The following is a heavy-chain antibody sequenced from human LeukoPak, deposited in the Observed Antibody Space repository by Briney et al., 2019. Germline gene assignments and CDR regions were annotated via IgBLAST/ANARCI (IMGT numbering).Heavy chain of an antibody. D-gene: IGHD1-26*01. Sequence: GGSLRLSCAASGFTFSSYSMNWVRQAPGKGLEWVSSISSSSSYIYYADSVKGRFTISRDKAKNSLYRQMNSLLAEDTAVYYCARDRVVGAGRNDYGGQGTLLTLPS. V-gene: IGHV3-21*01. J-gene: IGHJ4*02. CDR2: ISSSSSYI. CDR3: ARDRVVGAGRNDY. CDR1: GFTFSSYS.